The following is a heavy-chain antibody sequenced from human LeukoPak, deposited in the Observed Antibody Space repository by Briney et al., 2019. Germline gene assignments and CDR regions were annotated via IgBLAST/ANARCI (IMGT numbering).Heavy chain of an antibody. CDR1: GGSLSGYY. D-gene: IGHD3-22*01. Sequence: PSETLSLTCAVSGGSLSGYYWTWIRQPPGKGLEWIGEINHSGSTNYNPSLKSRVTISVDTSRKQFFLKLSSVTAADTAVYYCARDIYYYDSSGSQTLDYWGQGTLVTVSS. J-gene: IGHJ4*02. V-gene: IGHV4-34*01. CDR3: ARDIYYYDSSGSQTLDY. CDR2: INHSGST.